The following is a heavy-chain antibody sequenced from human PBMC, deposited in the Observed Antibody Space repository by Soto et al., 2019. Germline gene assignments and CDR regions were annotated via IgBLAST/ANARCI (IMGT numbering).Heavy chain of an antibody. D-gene: IGHD2-21*01. CDR1: GYSVSSNSAA. Sequence: SPTRSVACAISGYSVSSNSAALNWIRQSPSRGLEWLGRTYYMSKWYNDYAVCVKSRITINPDTSKNQFSLHLHMNSLRTAPTAVYYCARDDHTYGVYWGQGTPVTVSS. J-gene: IGHJ4*02. CDR2: TYYMSKWYN. CDR3: ARDDHTYGVY. V-gene: IGHV6-1*01.